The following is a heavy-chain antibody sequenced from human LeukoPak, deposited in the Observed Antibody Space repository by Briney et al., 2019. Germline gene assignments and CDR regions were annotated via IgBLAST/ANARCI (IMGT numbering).Heavy chain of an antibody. CDR3: AGHSSGWYSFVDY. CDR2: ISDTGGST. D-gene: IGHD6-19*01. Sequence: PGGSLRLSCAASGFTFSSYDMSWVRQAPGKGLEWVSTISDTGGSTYYAGSVKGRFTISRDNSKNTLYLQMNSLRAEDTAVYYCAGHSSGWYSFVDYWGQGTLVTVSS. J-gene: IGHJ4*02. V-gene: IGHV3-23*01. CDR1: GFTFSSYD.